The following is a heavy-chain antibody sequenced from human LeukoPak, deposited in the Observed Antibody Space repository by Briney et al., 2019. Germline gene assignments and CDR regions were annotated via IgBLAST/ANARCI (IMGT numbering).Heavy chain of an antibody. CDR1: GFTFSTYG. CDR3: VRDFEYYFDY. Sequence: PGGSLRLSCAASGFTFSTYGMSWVRQAPGKGLGWVSAISGSAASTKYADSVKGRFTISRDNAKNSLYLQMNSLRAEDTAVYYCVRDFEYYFDYWGQGTLVTVSS. V-gene: IGHV3-23*01. J-gene: IGHJ4*02. CDR2: ISGSAAST.